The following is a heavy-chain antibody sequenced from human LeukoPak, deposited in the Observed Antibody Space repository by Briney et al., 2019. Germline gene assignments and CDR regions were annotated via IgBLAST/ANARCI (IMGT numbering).Heavy chain of an antibody. CDR2: ISGSGGST. D-gene: IGHD5-18*01. CDR1: GFTFSSYS. J-gene: IGHJ4*02. V-gene: IGHV3-23*01. Sequence: PGGSLRLSCAASGFTFSSYSMNWVRQAPGKGLEWVSAISGSGGSTYYADSVKGRFTISRDNSKNTLYLQMNSLRAEDTAFYYCARDLAYSRLDYWGQGMLVTVSS. CDR3: ARDLAYSRLDY.